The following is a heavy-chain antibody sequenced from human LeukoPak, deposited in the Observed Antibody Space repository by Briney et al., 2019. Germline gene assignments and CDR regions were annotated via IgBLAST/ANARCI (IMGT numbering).Heavy chain of an antibody. J-gene: IGHJ3*02. Sequence: GGSLRLSCAASGFTFSSYWMSWVRQAPGKGLEWVANIKQDGSEKYYVDSVKGRFTISRDNAKNSLYLQMNSMRAEDTAVYYCARVAAAAGGAFDIWGQGTMVTVSS. CDR2: IKQDGSEK. D-gene: IGHD6-25*01. CDR1: GFTFSSYW. CDR3: ARVAAAAGGAFDI. V-gene: IGHV3-7*01.